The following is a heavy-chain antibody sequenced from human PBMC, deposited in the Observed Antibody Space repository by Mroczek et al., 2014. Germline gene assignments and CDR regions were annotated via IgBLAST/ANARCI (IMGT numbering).Heavy chain of an antibody. V-gene: IGHV1-8*01. CDR2: MNPNSGNT. CDR3: ARGRRGCSSTSCKSNWFDP. Sequence: SGAEVKKPGASVKVSCKASGYTFTSYDINWVRQATGQGLEWMGWMNPNSGNTGYAQKFQGRVTMTRNTSISTAYMELSSLRSEDTAVYYCARGRRGCSSTSCKSNWFDPWGQGTLVTRLL. CDR1: GYTFTSYD. J-gene: IGHJ5*02. D-gene: IGHD2-2*01.